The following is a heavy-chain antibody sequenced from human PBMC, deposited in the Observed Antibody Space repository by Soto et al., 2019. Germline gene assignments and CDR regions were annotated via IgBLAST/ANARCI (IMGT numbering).Heavy chain of an antibody. V-gene: IGHV2-26*01. D-gene: IGHD6-19*01. CDR1: GFSLSNARMG. CDR2: IFSNDEK. J-gene: IGHJ4*02. CDR3: ARIPVAGLYYFDY. Sequence: QVTLKESGPVLVKPTETLTLTCTVSGFSLSNARMGVSWIRQPPGKALEWLAHIFSNDEKPYSTSLKNRLTISKATAKTHRLYTRTTMDPVYTATYYCARIPVAGLYYFDYCGQGTLVTVSS.